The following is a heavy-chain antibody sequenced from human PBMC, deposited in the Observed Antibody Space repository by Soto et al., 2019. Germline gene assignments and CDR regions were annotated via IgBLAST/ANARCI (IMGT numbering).Heavy chain of an antibody. D-gene: IGHD1-1*01. J-gene: IGHJ4*02. CDR2: IWSDVNNK. CDR3: VRGDNWNDEASDY. Sequence: PGGSLRLSCAASGFMFSNHGMHWVRQAPGKGLEWVAVIWSDVNNKYYADSVKGRFTISRDDSKNTVFLQMDSLRAEDAAVYYCVRGDNWNDEASDYWGQGTLVTVSS. CDR1: GFMFSNHG. V-gene: IGHV3-33*01.